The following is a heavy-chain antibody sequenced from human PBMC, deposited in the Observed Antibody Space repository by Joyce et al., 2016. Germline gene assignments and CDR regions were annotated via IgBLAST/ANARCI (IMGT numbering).Heavy chain of an antibody. J-gene: IGHJ4*02. D-gene: IGHD2-2*01. Sequence: EVQLVESGGGLVQPGGSLRLSCAASGIIFSNKEMNWVRQAPGKGLEWVSSINSDDSRIHYADSVRGRFTISRDNARNSLYLEMNSLGVEDTAIYYCTTPSCANWGQGSLVTVSS. CDR1: GIIFSNKE. CDR3: TTPSCAN. CDR2: INSDDSRI. V-gene: IGHV3-48*03.